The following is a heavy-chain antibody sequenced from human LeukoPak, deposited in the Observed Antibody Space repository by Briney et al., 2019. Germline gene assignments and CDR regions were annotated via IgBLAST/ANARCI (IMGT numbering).Heavy chain of an antibody. D-gene: IGHD1-26*01. CDR2: ISSSSSCI. CDR3: ARGTIVGATIRVFDY. V-gene: IGHV3-21*01. J-gene: IGHJ4*02. Sequence: PGGSLRLSCAASGFTFSSYSMNWVRQAPGKGLEWVSSISSSSSCIYYADSVRGRFTISRDNAKNSLYLQMNSLRAEDTAVYYCARGTIVGATIRVFDYWGQRTLVTVSS. CDR1: GFTFSSYS.